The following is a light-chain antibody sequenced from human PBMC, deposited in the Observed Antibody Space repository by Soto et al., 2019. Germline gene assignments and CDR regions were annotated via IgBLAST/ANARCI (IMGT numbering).Light chain of an antibody. CDR2: DVS. J-gene: IGLJ1*01. V-gene: IGLV2-14*03. CDR3: SSYRSTSTYV. Sequence: QSALTQPASVSGSPGQSITISCTGTSRDVGGHDYVSWYQQHPGKAPKLMVYDVSNRPSGVSDRFSGSKSGNTASLTISGLQAEDEADYYCSSYRSTSTYVFGTGTKITVL. CDR1: SRDVGGHDY.